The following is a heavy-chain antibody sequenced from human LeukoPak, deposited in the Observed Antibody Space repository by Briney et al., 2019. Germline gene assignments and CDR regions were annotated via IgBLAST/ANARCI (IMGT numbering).Heavy chain of an antibody. CDR1: GFTFSSYE. D-gene: IGHD2-15*01. CDR3: ARGYCTGGSCYFDY. V-gene: IGHV3-48*03. J-gene: IGHJ4*02. CDR2: ISSSGSTI. Sequence: GGSLRLSCAASGFTFSSYEMNWVRQAPGKGLEWVSCISSSGSTIYYADSVKGRFTISRDNAKNPLYLQMNSLRAEDTAVYYCARGYCTGGSCYFDYWGQGTLVTVSS.